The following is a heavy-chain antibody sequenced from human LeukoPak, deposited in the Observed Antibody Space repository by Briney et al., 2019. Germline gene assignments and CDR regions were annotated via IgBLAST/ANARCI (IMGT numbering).Heavy chain of an antibody. Sequence: PGGSLRLSCAASGFTFHIYAMNWVRQAPGKGLEWVSAISGSGAGTYYADSVKGRFTISRDNSKNTLYLQMNSLRAEDTAVYYCAKEVSRVTTFYFDYWGQGTLVTVSS. CDR1: GFTFHIYA. J-gene: IGHJ4*02. V-gene: IGHV3-23*01. D-gene: IGHD4-17*01. CDR3: AKEVSRVTTFYFDY. CDR2: ISGSGAGT.